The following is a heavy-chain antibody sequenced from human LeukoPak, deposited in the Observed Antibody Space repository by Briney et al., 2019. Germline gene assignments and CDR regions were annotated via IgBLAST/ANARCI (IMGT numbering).Heavy chain of an antibody. CDR1: GYTFTGYY. D-gene: IGHD3-22*01. CDR3: ARGPYDSSGYDPFDY. CDR2: INPNSGGT. Sequence: ASVKVSCKASGYTFTGYYMHWVRQAPGQGLEWMGWINPNSGGTNYAQKFQARVTMTRDTSISTAYMELSRLRSDDTAVYYCARGPYDSSGYDPFDYWGQGTLVTVSS. J-gene: IGHJ4*02. V-gene: IGHV1-2*02.